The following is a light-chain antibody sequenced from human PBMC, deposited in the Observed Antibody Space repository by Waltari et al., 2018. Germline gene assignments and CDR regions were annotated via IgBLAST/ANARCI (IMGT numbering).Light chain of an antibody. CDR1: QRISSY. CDR2: GAV. J-gene: IGKJ1*01. CDR3: QQTYRTPRT. Sequence: DIQMTQSPSSLPASAGDRVTISCRASQRISSYLNWYQQQPGKAPRLLIYGAVSLQSGIPSRFNGSGSGTDFTPTISSLQPEDFATYYCQQTYRTPRTFGQGTKVDI. V-gene: IGKV1-39*01.